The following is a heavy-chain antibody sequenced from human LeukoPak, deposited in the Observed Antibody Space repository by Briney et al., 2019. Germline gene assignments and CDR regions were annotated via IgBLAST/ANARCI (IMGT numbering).Heavy chain of an antibody. Sequence: GGSLRLSCAASGFTFSRYAMSWVRQAPGKVLEWVSGISGSGGSTYYADSVKGRFTISRDISKNTLYLQMNSLRAEDTAVYYCASIPSTISNMDVWGKGTTVTISS. V-gene: IGHV3-23*01. J-gene: IGHJ6*03. CDR2: ISGSGGST. CDR1: GFTFSRYA. D-gene: IGHD3-9*01. CDR3: ASIPSTISNMDV.